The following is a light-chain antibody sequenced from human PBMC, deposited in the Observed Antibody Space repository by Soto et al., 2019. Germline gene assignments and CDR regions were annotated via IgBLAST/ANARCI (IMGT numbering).Light chain of an antibody. CDR3: CSFAGSNPFPYV. Sequence: QSVLTQPASVSGSPGQSITISCTGTISDVGSHNLASWYQQHPDKAPKLIIYEVNERPSGVSSRFSGSKSGNTASLTVSGLQPDDEADYHCCSFAGSNPFPYVFGTGTKVTVL. V-gene: IGLV2-23*02. CDR2: EVN. J-gene: IGLJ1*01. CDR1: ISDVGSHNL.